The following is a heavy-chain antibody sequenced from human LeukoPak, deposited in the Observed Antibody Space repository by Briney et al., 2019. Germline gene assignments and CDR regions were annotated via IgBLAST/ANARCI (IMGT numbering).Heavy chain of an antibody. Sequence: GASVKVSCKASVYTFTSYDINWVRQATGQGLEWMGWMNPNSGNTGYAQKFQGRVTMTRDTSISTAYMELSSLRSEDTAVYYCARGGPGYCGGDCYSFGYWGQGTLVTVSS. J-gene: IGHJ4*02. V-gene: IGHV1-8*01. CDR1: VYTFTSYD. CDR2: MNPNSGNT. CDR3: ARGGPGYCGGDCYSFGY. D-gene: IGHD2-21*02.